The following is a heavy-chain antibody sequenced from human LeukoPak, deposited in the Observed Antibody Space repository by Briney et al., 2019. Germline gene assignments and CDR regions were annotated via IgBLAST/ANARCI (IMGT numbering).Heavy chain of an antibody. J-gene: IGHJ4*02. D-gene: IGHD3-3*01. CDR2: IYYSGST. V-gene: IGHV4-30-4*07. Sequence: PSETLSLTCAVYGGSFSGYSWSWIRQPPGKGLEWIGYIYYSGSTYYNPSLKSRVTISVDTSKNQFSLKLSSVTAADTAVYYCARYLRFEYYFDYWGQGTLVTVSS. CDR1: GGSFSGYS. CDR3: ARYLRFEYYFDY.